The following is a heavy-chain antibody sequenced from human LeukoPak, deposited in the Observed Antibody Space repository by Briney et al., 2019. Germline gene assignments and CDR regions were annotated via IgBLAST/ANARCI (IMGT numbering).Heavy chain of an antibody. J-gene: IGHJ5*02. Sequence: SENLSLTCTVSGGSINNYYWSWIRQAPGKGLEWIGYIYHSGSTYYNPSLKSRVTISVDTSKNQFSLKLSSVTAADTAVYHCARAGVDCSTTTCEGPNWFDPWGQGTLVTVSS. V-gene: IGHV4-59*12. D-gene: IGHD2-2*01. CDR1: GGSINNYY. CDR2: IYHSGST. CDR3: ARAGVDCSTTTCEGPNWFDP.